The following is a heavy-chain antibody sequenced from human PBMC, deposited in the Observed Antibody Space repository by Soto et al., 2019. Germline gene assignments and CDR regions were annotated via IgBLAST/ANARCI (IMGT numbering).Heavy chain of an antibody. D-gene: IGHD4-17*01. V-gene: IGHV4-39*01. Sequence: QLQLQESGPGLVKPSETLSLTCTVSGGSISSSSYYWGWIRQPPGKGLEWIGSIYYSGSTYYNPSLKSRVTISVDTSKNQFSLKLSSVTAVDTAVYYCARHPDYGDYGPHFDYWGQGTLVTVSS. CDR3: ARHPDYGDYGPHFDY. CDR1: GGSISSSSYY. J-gene: IGHJ4*02. CDR2: IYYSGST.